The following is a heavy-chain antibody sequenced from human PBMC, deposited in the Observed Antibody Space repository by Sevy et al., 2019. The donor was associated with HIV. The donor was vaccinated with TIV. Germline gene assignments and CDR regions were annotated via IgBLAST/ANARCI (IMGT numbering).Heavy chain of an antibody. D-gene: IGHD3-22*01. V-gene: IGHV4-59*08. CDR1: GASISDYY. CDR3: ARFGDYYDGSGYYTPTAVDI. Sequence: SETLSLTYTVSGASISDYYWTWIRQPPGKALEWIGYIYYSGTISYNPSLKSRVTISGESSKNQISLKLISVTAADTAVYYCARFGDYYDGSGYYTPTAVDIWGQGTMVTVSS. CDR2: IYYSGTI. J-gene: IGHJ3*02.